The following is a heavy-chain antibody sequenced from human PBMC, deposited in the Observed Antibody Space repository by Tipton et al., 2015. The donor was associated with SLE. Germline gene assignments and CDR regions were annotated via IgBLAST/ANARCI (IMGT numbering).Heavy chain of an antibody. J-gene: IGHJ4*02. Sequence: TLSLTCTVSGGSISSGIAYWSWIRQPPGKGLEWIGEINHSGSTNYNPSLKSRVTISVDTSKNQFSLKLSSVTAADTAVYYCARGVLGGSYPYWGQGTLVTVSS. D-gene: IGHD1-26*01. CDR1: GGSISSGIAY. CDR3: ARGVLGGSYPY. V-gene: IGHV4-39*07. CDR2: INHSGST.